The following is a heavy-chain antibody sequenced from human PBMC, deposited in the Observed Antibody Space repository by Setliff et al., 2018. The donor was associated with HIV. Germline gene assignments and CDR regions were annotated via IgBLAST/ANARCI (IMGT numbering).Heavy chain of an antibody. J-gene: IGHJ4*02. CDR2: IREDATSK. Sequence: GGSLRLSCACSGFSFGDYWMTWVRQAPGKGLEWVASIREDATSKYYVGSVKGRFTISRDNAENSLFLQMNSLRAEDTAVYYCARVLGYCSGGSCYSYYFDYWGQGTLVTVSS. CDR1: GFSFGDYW. V-gene: IGHV3-7*01. D-gene: IGHD2-15*01. CDR3: ARVLGYCSGGSCYSYYFDY.